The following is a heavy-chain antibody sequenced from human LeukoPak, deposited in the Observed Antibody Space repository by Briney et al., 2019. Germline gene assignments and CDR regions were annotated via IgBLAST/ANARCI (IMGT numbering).Heavy chain of an antibody. V-gene: IGHV3-7*01. J-gene: IGHJ4*02. CDR2: IKQDASGK. Sequence: GGSLRLSCAASGFTFSSHWMTWVRQAPGKGLEWVANIKQDASGKYYVDSVKGRFTISRDNSKNTLYLQMDSLRPEDTAVYYCTNLPTYWGQGTLVTVSS. CDR3: TNLPTY. CDR1: GFTFSSHW.